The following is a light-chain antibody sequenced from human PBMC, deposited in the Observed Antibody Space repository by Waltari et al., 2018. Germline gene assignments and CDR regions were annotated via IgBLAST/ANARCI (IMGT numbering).Light chain of an antibody. Sequence: EILLTQSPGTLSLSPGERATLSCRASQSVTRALAWYQQKPGQAPRLLIYNASNRATGIPDRFSGSGSGTDFSITISRLEPEDFAVYYCQHYVRLPATFGQGTKVEIK. CDR2: NAS. CDR3: QHYVRLPAT. J-gene: IGKJ1*01. CDR1: QSVTRAL. V-gene: IGKV3-20*01.